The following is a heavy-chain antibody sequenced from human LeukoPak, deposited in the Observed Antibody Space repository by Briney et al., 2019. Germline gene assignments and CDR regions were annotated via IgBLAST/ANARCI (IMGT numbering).Heavy chain of an antibody. Sequence: SETLSLTCTVSGGSISSGGYYWSWIRQHPGKGLEWIGYIYYSGSTYYNPSLKSRVTISVDTSKNQFSLKLSSVTAADTAVYYCARDIVVVPAASGPYGMDVWGQGTTVTVFS. J-gene: IGHJ6*02. CDR3: ARDIVVVPAASGPYGMDV. D-gene: IGHD2-2*01. CDR1: GGSISSGGYY. CDR2: IYYSGST. V-gene: IGHV4-31*03.